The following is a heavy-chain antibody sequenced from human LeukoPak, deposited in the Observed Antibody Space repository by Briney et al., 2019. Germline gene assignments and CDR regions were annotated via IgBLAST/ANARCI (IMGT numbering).Heavy chain of an antibody. CDR2: IIPIFGTA. J-gene: IGHJ6*03. D-gene: IGHD3-3*01. Sequence: SVKVSCKASGGTFSSYAISWVRQAPGQGLEWMGGIIPIFGTANYAQKFQGRVTITADESTSTAYMELSSLRSEDTAVYYCARGDYDFWSGPHKIYYYMDVWGKGTTVTVSS. CDR1: GGTFSSYA. CDR3: ARGDYDFWSGPHKIYYYMDV. V-gene: IGHV1-69*13.